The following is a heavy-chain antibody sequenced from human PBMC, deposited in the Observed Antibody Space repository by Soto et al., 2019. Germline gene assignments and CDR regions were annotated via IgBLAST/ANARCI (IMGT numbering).Heavy chain of an antibody. V-gene: IGHV1-18*01. CDR2: ISAYNGNT. D-gene: IGHD6-25*01. J-gene: IGHJ4*02. Sequence: QVQLVQSGAEVKKPGASVKVSCKASGYTFTSYGISWVRQAPGQGLEWMGWISAYNGNTNYAQKLQGRVTVTTDTATSTVYLELRSLRSDDTAVYCCARGAIAPASGDYWGQGTLVTVSS. CDR3: ARGAIAPASGDY. CDR1: GYTFTSYG.